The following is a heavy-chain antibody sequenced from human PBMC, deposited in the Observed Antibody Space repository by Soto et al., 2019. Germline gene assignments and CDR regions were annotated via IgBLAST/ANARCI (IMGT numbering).Heavy chain of an antibody. Sequence: QVQLQESGPGLVKPSQTLSLTCTVSGGSISSGGYYWSWIRQHPGKGLARIGYIYHSGTTYYNPSLESRVTISVDTSKNQFSLKLTSVTAADTSLSYCARVRGNQLLWWFDPWGQGTLVAVSS. CDR3: ARVRGNQLLWWFDP. V-gene: IGHV4-31*03. CDR1: GGSISSGGYY. D-gene: IGHD2-2*01. CDR2: IYHSGTT. J-gene: IGHJ5*02.